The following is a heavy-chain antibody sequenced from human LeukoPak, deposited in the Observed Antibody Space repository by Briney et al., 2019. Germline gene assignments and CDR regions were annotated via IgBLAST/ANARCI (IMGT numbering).Heavy chain of an antibody. CDR3: ARGTSVAATPTG. D-gene: IGHD2-15*01. CDR1: GFTFSSYS. J-gene: IGHJ4*02. Sequence: GGSLRLSCAASGFTFSSYSMNWVRQAPGKGLEWVSSISSSSSYIYYADSVKGRFTISRDNAKNSLYLQMNSLRAEDTAVYYCARGTSVAATPTGWGQGTLVTVSS. V-gene: IGHV3-21*01. CDR2: ISSSSSYI.